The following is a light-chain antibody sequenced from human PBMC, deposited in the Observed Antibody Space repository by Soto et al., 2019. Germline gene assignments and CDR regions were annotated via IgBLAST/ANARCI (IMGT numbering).Light chain of an antibody. Sequence: DIQMTQSPSWFSRSXGDRVAIAXXXXQGISSWLAWYQQKPGKAPKLLISAASSLQSGVPSRFSGSGSGTDFTLTISSLEPEDCAVYYCQQRRNWPPAGTFGQGTKVDIK. J-gene: IGKJ1*01. CDR3: QQRRNWPPAGT. V-gene: IGKV1-12*01. CDR2: AAS. CDR1: QGISSW.